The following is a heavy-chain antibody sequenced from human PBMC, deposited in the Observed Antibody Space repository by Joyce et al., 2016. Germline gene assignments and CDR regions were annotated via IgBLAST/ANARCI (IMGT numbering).Heavy chain of an antibody. Sequence: QLVESGGGVVKAGGSLRLSCEASGSTFSSLSRSWFRQAAGKGLEWVAAIRATSYYIFHAETVRGRFTVSRDNAKKTLYLQMNSLRAEDSAVFYCARGGISYYYAMDVWGQGTTVTVSS. CDR1: GSTFSSLS. CDR2: IRATSYYI. D-gene: IGHD3-16*01. CDR3: ARGGISYYYAMDV. V-gene: IGHV3-21*01. J-gene: IGHJ6*02.